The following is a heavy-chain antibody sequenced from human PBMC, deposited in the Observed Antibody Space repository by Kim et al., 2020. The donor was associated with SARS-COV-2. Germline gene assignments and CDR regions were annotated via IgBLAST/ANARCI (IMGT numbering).Heavy chain of an antibody. CDR2: ISGSGGST. D-gene: IGHD3-22*01. V-gene: IGHV3-23*01. CDR1: GFTFSSYA. CDR3: AKEQGNYYDSSGHFDY. Sequence: GGSLRLSCAASGFTFSSYAMSWVRQAPGKGLEWVSAISGSGGSTYYADSVKGRFTISRDNSKNTLYLQMNSLRAEDTAVYYCAKEQGNYYDSSGHFDYWGQGTLVTVSS. J-gene: IGHJ4*02.